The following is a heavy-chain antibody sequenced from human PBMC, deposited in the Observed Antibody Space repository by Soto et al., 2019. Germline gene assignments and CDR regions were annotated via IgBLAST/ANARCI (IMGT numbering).Heavy chain of an antibody. CDR1: GYTFTGYY. Sequence: ASVKVSCKASGYTFTGYYMHWVRQAPGQGLEWMGWINPNSGGTNYAQKFQGRVTMTRDTSISTAYVELSRLTSDDTAVYYCASAAVTGTAGLDFWGQGTLVTVSS. CDR3: ASAAVTGTAGLDF. CDR2: INPNSGGT. J-gene: IGHJ4*02. V-gene: IGHV1-2*02. D-gene: IGHD6-19*01.